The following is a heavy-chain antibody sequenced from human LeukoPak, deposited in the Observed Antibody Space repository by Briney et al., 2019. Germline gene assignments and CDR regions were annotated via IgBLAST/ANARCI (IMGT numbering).Heavy chain of an antibody. CDR3: ATHCSGTSCPAY. D-gene: IGHD2-2*01. CDR2: IWYDGSNK. CDR1: GFTFNSYG. J-gene: IGHJ4*02. V-gene: IGHV3-33*01. Sequence: GGSLTLDCAAAGFTFNSYGMHWVRQAPGNGREWVAVIWYDGSNKYYADSVKGRFTISRDNSKNTLYLQMNRLRAEDTAVYYCATHCSGTSCPAYWGQGTLVTVSS.